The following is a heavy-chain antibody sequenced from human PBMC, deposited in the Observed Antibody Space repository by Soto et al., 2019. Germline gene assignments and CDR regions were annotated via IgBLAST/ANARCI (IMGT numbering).Heavy chain of an antibody. D-gene: IGHD3-3*01. CDR2: ISYDGSNK. Sequence: QVQLVESGGGVVQPGRSLRLSCAASGFTFSTYVMHWGRQAPGKGLECVAVISYDGSNKYYADSVKGRFTISRDNSKNTLYLQMNSLRAEDTAVYYCAKDRPQSTIFDALDIWGQGTMVTVSS. CDR1: GFTFSTYV. V-gene: IGHV3-30*14. J-gene: IGHJ3*02. CDR3: AKDRPQSTIFDALDI.